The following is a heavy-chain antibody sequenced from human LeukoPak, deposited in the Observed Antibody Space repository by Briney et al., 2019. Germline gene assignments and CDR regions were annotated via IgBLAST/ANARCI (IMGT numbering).Heavy chain of an antibody. Sequence: QPGGSLRLSCAASGFTFTSYAMSWVRQAPGKGLEWVSAISGSGGSTYYADSVKGRFTISRDNSKNTLYLQMNSLRAEDTAVYYCAKKWLAGGWYDYWGQGTLVTVSS. CDR2: ISGSGGST. CDR3: AKKWLAGGWYDY. V-gene: IGHV3-23*01. D-gene: IGHD6-19*01. CDR1: GFTFTSYA. J-gene: IGHJ4*02.